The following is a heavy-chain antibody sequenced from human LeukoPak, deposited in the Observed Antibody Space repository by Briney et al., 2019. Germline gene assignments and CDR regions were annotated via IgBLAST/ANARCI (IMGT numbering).Heavy chain of an antibody. D-gene: IGHD2-15*01. CDR2: ISYDGNNK. Sequence: GGSLRLSFAASGFTFSSYALHWVRQAPGKGLEWVAVISYDGNNKYYADSVKGRFTISRDNSKNTLYLQMNSLRAEDTAAYYCARDGRCGGGGCYSGGWLDPWGQGTLVTVSS. CDR1: GFTFSSYA. CDR3: ARDGRCGGGGCYSGGWLDP. V-gene: IGHV3-30-3*01. J-gene: IGHJ5*01.